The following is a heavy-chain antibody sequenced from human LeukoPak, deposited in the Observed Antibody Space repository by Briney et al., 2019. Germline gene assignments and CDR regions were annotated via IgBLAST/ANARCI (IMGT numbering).Heavy chain of an antibody. J-gene: IGHJ4*02. CDR2: IYYSGST. Sequence: SETLSLTCTVSGGSISSSGYYWGWIRQPPGKGLEWIGTIYYSGSTYYNPSLKSRVTISVDTSKNQFSLKLSPVTAADTAVYYCARVGSLSIAVTGTKSVYFDYWGQGTLVTISS. CDR3: ARVGSLSIAVTGTKSVYFDY. CDR1: GGSISSSGYY. V-gene: IGHV4-39*01. D-gene: IGHD6-13*01.